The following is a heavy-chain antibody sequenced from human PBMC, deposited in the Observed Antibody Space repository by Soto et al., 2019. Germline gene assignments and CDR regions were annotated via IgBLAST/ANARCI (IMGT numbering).Heavy chain of an antibody. J-gene: IGHJ3*02. CDR1: GYIFTSYW. CDR2: IYPGDSDT. CDR3: ARHRSSSGPDDFDI. V-gene: IGHV5-51*01. D-gene: IGHD6-19*01. Sequence: GEALKISCKFSGYIFTSYWIVLVRQMPGKGLEWMGIIYPGDSDTRYSPSFKGQVTISADKSISTAYLQWSSLKASDTDMYYCARHRSSSGPDDFDIWGQGTLVTVSS.